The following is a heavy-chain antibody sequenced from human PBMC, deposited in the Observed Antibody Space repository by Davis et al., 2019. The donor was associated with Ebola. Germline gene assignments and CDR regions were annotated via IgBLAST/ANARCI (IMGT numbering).Heavy chain of an antibody. CDR1: GGSINNYF. D-gene: IGHD3-22*01. V-gene: IGHV3-9*01. J-gene: IGHJ4*02. CDR3: AKWGYDSNGFYHYFDY. Sequence: GGSLRLSCTVSGGSINNYFWSWIRQPPGKGLEWVAGISWNSGTIDYADSVEGRFTISRDNAKKSLYLQMNSLRPEDTALYYCAKWGYDSNGFYHYFDYWGQGTLVTVSS. CDR2: ISWNSGTI.